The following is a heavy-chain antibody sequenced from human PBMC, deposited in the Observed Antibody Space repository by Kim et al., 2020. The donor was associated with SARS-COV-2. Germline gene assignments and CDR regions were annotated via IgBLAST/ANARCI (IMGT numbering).Heavy chain of an antibody. D-gene: IGHD3-10*01. CDR2: ISGSGGST. V-gene: IGHV3-23*01. CDR3: AKDRRYYYGSGSTPWDYYYGMDV. Sequence: GGSLRLSCAASGFTFSSYAMSWVRQAPGKGLEWVSAISGSGGSTYYADSVKGRFTISRDNSKNTLYLQMNSLRAEDTAVYYCAKDRRYYYGSGSTPWDYYYGMDVWGQGTTVTVSS. CDR1: GFTFSSYA. J-gene: IGHJ6*02.